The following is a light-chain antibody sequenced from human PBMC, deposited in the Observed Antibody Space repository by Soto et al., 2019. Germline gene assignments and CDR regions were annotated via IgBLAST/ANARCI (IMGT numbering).Light chain of an antibody. CDR1: QSISSW. J-gene: IGKJ1*01. V-gene: IGKV1-5*03. CDR3: QQYTIYSS. CDR2: KAS. Sequence: DIQMTQSPSTLSASVGDRVTITCRASQSISSWLAWFQQKPGKAPKLLIYKASTLESGVPSRFSGSGSGTEFTLTISSLQPDDFATYYCQQYTIYSSFGQGTKVDIK.